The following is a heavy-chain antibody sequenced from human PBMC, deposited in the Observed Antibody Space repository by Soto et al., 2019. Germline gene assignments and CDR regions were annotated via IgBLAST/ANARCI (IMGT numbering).Heavy chain of an antibody. CDR1: RDSVVSNDFC. D-gene: IGHD6-6*01. CDR2: VYSTGTT. V-gene: IGHV4-61*08. Sequence: SNTRFLNCAVSRDSVVSNDFCWTWIRQPPGKQLECIGYVYSTGTTNNIPSLKSRVDMSVDTSENQFSLKMRSVTAADAAVYICARVSKLVAPKDGKSAYFYAMDVWGPGTTVTVSS. CDR3: ARVSKLVAPKDGKSAYFYAMDV. J-gene: IGHJ6*02.